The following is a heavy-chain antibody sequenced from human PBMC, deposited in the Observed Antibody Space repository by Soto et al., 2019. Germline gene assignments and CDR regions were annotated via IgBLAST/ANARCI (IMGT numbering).Heavy chain of an antibody. CDR3: ARQHYYDSSGYYSWN. CDR2: INSYSGNT. CDR1: GYIFTTSA. D-gene: IGHD3-22*01. J-gene: IGHJ4*02. Sequence: ASVKVSCKASGYIFTTSAIHWLRQAPGQRLEWMAWINSYSGNTEYSQKFQGRLTITRDRSASTAYMELSSLTSEDTAIYYCARQHYYDSSGYYSWNWGQGTLVTVSS. V-gene: IGHV1-3*01.